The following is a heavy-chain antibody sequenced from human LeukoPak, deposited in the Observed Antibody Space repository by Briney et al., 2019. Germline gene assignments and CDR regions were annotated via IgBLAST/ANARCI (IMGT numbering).Heavy chain of an antibody. Sequence: ASVKVSCKVSGYTLTELSMHWVRQAPGEGLEWMGGFDPEDGETIYAQKFQGRVTMTEDTSTDTAYMGLSSLRSEDTAVYYCATPQEYYDSSGPIFDYWGQGTLVTVSS. CDR2: FDPEDGET. D-gene: IGHD3-22*01. J-gene: IGHJ4*02. CDR1: GYTLTELS. CDR3: ATPQEYYDSSGPIFDY. V-gene: IGHV1-24*01.